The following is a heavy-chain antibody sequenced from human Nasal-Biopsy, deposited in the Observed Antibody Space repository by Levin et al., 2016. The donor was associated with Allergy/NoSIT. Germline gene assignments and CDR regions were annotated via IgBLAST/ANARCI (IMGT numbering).Heavy chain of an antibody. CDR2: INPNSGAT. J-gene: IGHJ6*02. CDR1: GYTFTDCY. D-gene: IGHD3-22*01. CDR3: ARDGLPFYYDNSGYYRRTAEYGMDV. Sequence: ASVKVSCKASGYTFTDCYIHWVRQAPGQGLEWMGWINPNSGATSYAQKFQDWVTMTRDTSISTAYMDLSRLRSDDTAMYFCARDGLPFYYDNSGYYRRTAEYGMDVWGQGTTVTVSS. V-gene: IGHV1-2*04.